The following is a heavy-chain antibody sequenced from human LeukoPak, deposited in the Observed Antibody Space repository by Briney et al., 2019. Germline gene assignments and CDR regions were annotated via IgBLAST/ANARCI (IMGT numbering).Heavy chain of an antibody. J-gene: IGHJ4*02. CDR3: ARVMATIEGSFEDY. V-gene: IGHV3-21*01. CDR1: TFTFSSYN. CDR2: ISSSSSYI. D-gene: IGHD5-24*01. Sequence: GGSLRLSCAASTFTFSSYNMNWVRQAPGKGLEWVSSISSSSSYIYYADSVKGRFTISRDNAKNSLYLQMNSLRAEDTAVYYCARVMATIEGSFEDYWGQGTLVTVSS.